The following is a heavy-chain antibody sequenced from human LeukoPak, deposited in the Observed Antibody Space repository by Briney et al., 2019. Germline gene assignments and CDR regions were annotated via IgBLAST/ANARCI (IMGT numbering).Heavy chain of an antibody. V-gene: IGHV1-2*02. J-gene: IGHJ6*02. D-gene: IGHD3-9*01. CDR1: GYTFSGYY. CDR3: ARDLNGMDL. Sequence: ASVKVSSKPTGYTFSGYYRYWVRQAPGQGLEWMGWINPNSGSTNYPLKFQGRVTMTRDTSISTAYMELSRLRSDDTAVYYCARDLNGMDLWRQGTTVTVSS. CDR2: INPNSGST.